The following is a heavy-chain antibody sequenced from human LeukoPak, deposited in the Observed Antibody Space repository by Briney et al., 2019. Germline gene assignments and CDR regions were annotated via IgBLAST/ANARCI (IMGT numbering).Heavy chain of an antibody. CDR1: GGTFSSYA. J-gene: IGHJ6*02. CDR2: IIPILGIA. Sequence: SVKVSCKASGGTFSSYAISWVRQAPGQGLEWMGRIIPILGIANYAQKFQGRVTITADKSTSTAYMELSSLRSEDTAVYYCARDLLRIAAAVPLGMDVWGQGTTVTVSS. CDR3: ARDLLRIAAAVPLGMDV. V-gene: IGHV1-69*04. D-gene: IGHD6-13*01.